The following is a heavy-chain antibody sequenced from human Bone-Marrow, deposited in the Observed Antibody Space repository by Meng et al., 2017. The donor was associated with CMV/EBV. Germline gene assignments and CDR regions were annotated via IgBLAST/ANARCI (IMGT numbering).Heavy chain of an antibody. CDR1: GYTFTGYY. V-gene: IGHV1-2*02. CDR3: ARVTQRGYDFWSGYTNRYYYGMDV. J-gene: IGHJ6*02. Sequence: ASVKVSCKASGYTFTGYYMHWVRQAPGQGLEWMGWINPNSGGTNYAQKFQGRVTMTRDTSISTAYMELRRLRSEDTAVYYCARVTQRGYDFWSGYTNRYYYGMDVWGQGTTVTVSS. D-gene: IGHD3-3*01. CDR2: INPNSGGT.